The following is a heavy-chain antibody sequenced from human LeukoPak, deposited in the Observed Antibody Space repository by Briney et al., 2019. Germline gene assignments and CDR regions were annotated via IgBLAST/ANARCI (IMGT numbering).Heavy chain of an antibody. CDR2: IYHSGSP. CDR1: GGSISSNNW. CDR3: ARVDINNWHSCDY. V-gene: IGHV4-4*02. D-gene: IGHD1-1*01. Sequence: SETLSLTCAVPGGSISSNNWWGWVRQPPGKGLEWIGEIYHSGSPNYNPSLKSRVTISVDKSRNHFSLNLSSVAAADTAVYYCARVDINNWHSCDYWGQGTLVTVSS. J-gene: IGHJ4*02.